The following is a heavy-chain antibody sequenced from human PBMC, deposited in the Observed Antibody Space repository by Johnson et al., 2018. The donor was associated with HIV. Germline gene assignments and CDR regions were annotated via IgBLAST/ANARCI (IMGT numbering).Heavy chain of an antibody. CDR1: GFTFSNAW. CDR3: ARKVYCSSTSCSSAFDI. Sequence: EMQLVESGGGLVKPGGSLRVSCAASGFTFSNAWMSWVRQAPGKGLEWVSRIKSKTDGGTTDYAAPVKGRFSISRDDSKNTLYLQMNSLRAGDTAVYYCARKVYCSSTSCSSAFDIWGQGTVVTVSS. V-gene: IGHV3-15*01. CDR2: IKSKTDGGTT. J-gene: IGHJ3*02. D-gene: IGHD2-2*01.